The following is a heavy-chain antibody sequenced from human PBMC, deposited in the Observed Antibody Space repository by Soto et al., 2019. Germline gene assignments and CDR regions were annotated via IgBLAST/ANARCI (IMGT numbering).Heavy chain of an antibody. CDR3: ARVTEPFLSATAVGTRSPIDWFDP. D-gene: IGHD6-13*01. J-gene: IGHJ5*02. CDR1: GFTFSDYY. CDR2: ISSSGSTI. V-gene: IGHV3-11*04. Sequence: GGSLRLSCAASGFTFSDYYMSWIRQAPGKGLEWVSYISSSGSTIYYADSVKGRFTISRDNAKNSLYLQMNSLRAEDTAVYFCARVTEPFLSATAVGTRSPIDWFDPWGQGTLVTVSS.